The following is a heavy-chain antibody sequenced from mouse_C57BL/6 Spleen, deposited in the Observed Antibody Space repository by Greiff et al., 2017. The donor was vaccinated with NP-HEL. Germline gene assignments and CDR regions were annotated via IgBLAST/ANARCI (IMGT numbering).Heavy chain of an antibody. CDR2: INPYNGDT. Sequence: VQLQQSGPELVKPGASVKISCKASGYSFTGYFMNWVMQSHGKSLEWIGRINPYNGDTFYNQKFKGKATLTVDKSSSTAHMELRSLTSEDSAVYYCAREGDGYYDFDYWGQGTTLTVSS. J-gene: IGHJ2*01. CDR1: GYSFTGYF. D-gene: IGHD2-3*01. V-gene: IGHV1-20*01. CDR3: AREGDGYYDFDY.